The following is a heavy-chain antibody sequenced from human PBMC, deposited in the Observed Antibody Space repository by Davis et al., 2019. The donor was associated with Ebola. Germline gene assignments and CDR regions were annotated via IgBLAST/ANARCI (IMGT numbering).Heavy chain of an antibody. D-gene: IGHD6-19*01. J-gene: IGHJ4*02. Sequence: ASVKVSCKASGFILTNYAIHWVRQAPGQRLEWMGWVHGGNGNTKYSQKFQGRVTITRDTSASTAYMELSSLRSEDTAVYYCARDPSGWYYFDYWGQGTLVTVSS. V-gene: IGHV1-3*01. CDR1: GFILTNYA. CDR3: ARDPSGWYYFDY. CDR2: VHGGNGNT.